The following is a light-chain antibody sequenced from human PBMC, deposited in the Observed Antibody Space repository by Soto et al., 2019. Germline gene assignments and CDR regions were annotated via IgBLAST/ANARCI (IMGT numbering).Light chain of an antibody. V-gene: IGKV1-5*03. J-gene: IGKJ2*01. CDR3: QQYSSYSGYI. CDR2: KAS. CDR1: ESISTW. Sequence: DIQMTQSPSTLSSSVGDRVTITCRASESISTWLAWYQQKPGKAPQLLIYKASSLESGVPSRFSGSGSGTEFTLTITSLQPDDFAAYYCQQYSSYSGYIFGHGTKLEIK.